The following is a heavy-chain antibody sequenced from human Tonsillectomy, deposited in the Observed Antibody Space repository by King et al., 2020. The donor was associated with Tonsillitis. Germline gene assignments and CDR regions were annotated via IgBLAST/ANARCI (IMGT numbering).Heavy chain of an antibody. CDR2: IYHIGSA. CDR1: GDSISSNKW. J-gene: IGHJ5*01. CDR3: AREPGFGGFDS. Sequence: QLQESGPGLVKPSGTLSLTCVVSGDSISSNKWWTWVRQPPGKGLEWIGEIYHIGSAHYHPSLKSRVTISVDKSKNQFSLRLSSVTAADTAIYYCAREPGFGGFDSWGQGTLVTVSS. V-gene: IGHV4-4*02. D-gene: IGHD3-16*01.